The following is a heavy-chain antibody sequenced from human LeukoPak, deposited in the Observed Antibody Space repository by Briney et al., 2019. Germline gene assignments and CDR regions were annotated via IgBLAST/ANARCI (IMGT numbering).Heavy chain of an antibody. Sequence: EASVKVSCKASGYTFTGHYMHWVRQAPGQGLEWMGWINPNSGGTNYAQKFQGRVTMTRDTSISTAYMELSRLRSDDTAVYYCARVRRYCSGGSCYSAYYFDYWGQGTLVTVSS. J-gene: IGHJ4*02. CDR2: INPNSGGT. CDR3: ARVRRYCSGGSCYSAYYFDY. V-gene: IGHV1-2*02. D-gene: IGHD2-15*01. CDR1: GYTFTGHY.